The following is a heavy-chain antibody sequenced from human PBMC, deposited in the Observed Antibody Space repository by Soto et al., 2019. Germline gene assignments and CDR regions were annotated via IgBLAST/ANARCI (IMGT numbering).Heavy chain of an antibody. V-gene: IGHV3-30*18. CDR1: GFTFSSYG. CDR2: ISYDGSNK. D-gene: IGHD2-15*01. Sequence: GGSLRLSCAASGFTFSSYGMHWVRQAPGKGLEWVAVISYDGSNKYYADSVKGRFTISRDNSKNTLYLQMNSLRAEDTAVYYCAKDGGGYGDKYYFDYWGQGTLVTVPS. CDR3: AKDGGGYGDKYYFDY. J-gene: IGHJ4*02.